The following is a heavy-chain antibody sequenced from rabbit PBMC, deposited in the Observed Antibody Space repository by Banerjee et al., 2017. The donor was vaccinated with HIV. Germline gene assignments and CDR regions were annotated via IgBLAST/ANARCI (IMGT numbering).Heavy chain of an antibody. V-gene: IGHV1S45*01. Sequence: LEESGGGRVQPEGSLALTCQASGFTISSSYWICWVRQAPGKGLEWIGCMSTGHGSTDYASWVNGRFSISKTSSTTVTLQMTSLTAADTATYFCARDLSSSGWSDFALWGPGTLVTVS. D-gene: IGHD4-1*01. CDR1: GFTISSSYW. CDR2: MSTGHGST. CDR3: ARDLSSSGWSDFAL. J-gene: IGHJ4*01.